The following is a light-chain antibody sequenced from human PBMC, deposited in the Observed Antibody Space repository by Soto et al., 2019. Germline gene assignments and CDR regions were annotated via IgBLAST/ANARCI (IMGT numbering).Light chain of an antibody. Sequence: ELVMPQSPATLSLSPGERATLSCRSSQSVSSYLAWYQQKPGQPHRLLIYDGYYRATDTPPRFSVSRYGTDCTLTIRRLEPEDVAVYDCQQYGPSPLTFGGGTKVDI. CDR2: DGY. CDR1: QSVSSY. CDR3: QQYGPSPLT. V-gene: IGKV3-11*01. J-gene: IGKJ4*01.